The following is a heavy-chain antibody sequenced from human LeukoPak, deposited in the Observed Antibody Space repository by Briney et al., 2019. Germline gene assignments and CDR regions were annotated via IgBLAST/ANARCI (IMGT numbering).Heavy chain of an antibody. D-gene: IGHD3-10*01. V-gene: IGHV4-34*01. CDR1: GGSFSGSFSDYY. CDR3: ASLYYYGSGSYAFDI. CDR2: IDYRGNT. Sequence: SETLSLTCAVYGGSFSGSFSDYYWSWIRQPPGKGLEWIGEIDYRGNTNYNPSLKSRVTISVDRSKNQFSLKLSSVTAADTAVYYCASLYYYGSGSYAFDIWGQGTMVTVSS. J-gene: IGHJ3*02.